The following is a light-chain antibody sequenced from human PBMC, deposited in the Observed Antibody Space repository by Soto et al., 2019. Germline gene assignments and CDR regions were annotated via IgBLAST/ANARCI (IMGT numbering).Light chain of an antibody. Sequence: IQLTQSPSSLSASLGDRVTITCRASQDISSSLAWYQQKPGNAPKLLIYAASTLQSGVTSRFSGGGSGTDFTLTISSLQPEDFATYYCQQQGTFGQGTKLEIK. CDR1: QDISSS. CDR3: QQQGT. V-gene: IGKV1-9*01. J-gene: IGKJ2*01. CDR2: AAS.